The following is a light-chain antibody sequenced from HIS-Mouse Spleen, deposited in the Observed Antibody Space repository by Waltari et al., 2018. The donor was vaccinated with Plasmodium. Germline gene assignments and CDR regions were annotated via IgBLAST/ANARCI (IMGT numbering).Light chain of an antibody. CDR1: SSDVGGYNY. CDR2: DVS. J-gene: IGLJ2*01. CDR3: SSYTSSSTLV. V-gene: IGLV2-14*03. Sequence: QSALTQPASVSGSPGQSITISCTGTSSDVGGYNYVSWYQQHPGKAPKLMIYDVSNRPSGVSNRFSVSKSGNTASLTISGLQADDEAEYYCSSYTSSSTLVFGGGTKLTVL.